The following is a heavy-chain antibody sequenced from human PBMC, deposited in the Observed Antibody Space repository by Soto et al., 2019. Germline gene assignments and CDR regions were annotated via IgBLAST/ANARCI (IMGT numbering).Heavy chain of an antibody. Sequence: PGGSLRLSCAASGFTFSSYAMSWVRQAPGKGLEWVSAISSGGGSTYYADSVKGRFTISRDNSKDTLYLQPNSLRAEDTAVYYCARVPYGASGVDHWGEGTLVTVTS. CDR1: GFTFSSYA. CDR3: ARVPYGASGVDH. J-gene: IGHJ4*02. CDR2: ISSGGGST. D-gene: IGHD6-25*01. V-gene: IGHV3-23*01.